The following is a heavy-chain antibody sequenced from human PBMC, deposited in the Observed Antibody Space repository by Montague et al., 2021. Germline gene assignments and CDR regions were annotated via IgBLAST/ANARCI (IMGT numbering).Heavy chain of an antibody. V-gene: IGHV4-4*07. CDR1: GDSISSYEYY. CDR3: ARDSPVVEPWVGEHKGAFDI. J-gene: IGHJ3*02. Sequence: SETLSLTCSVSGDSISSYEYYWTWIRQPAGRGLEWIGRVYKRGDTNTNPSLRSRLTLSVDTSKNHFSPTLTSVTAADTAVYFCARDSPVVEPWVGEHKGAFDIWGQGTMVTVSS. D-gene: IGHD3-10*01. CDR2: VYKRGDT.